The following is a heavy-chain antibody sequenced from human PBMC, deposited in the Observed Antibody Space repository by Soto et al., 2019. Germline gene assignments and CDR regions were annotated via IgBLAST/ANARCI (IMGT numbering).Heavy chain of an antibody. CDR1: GFTFNTYL. Sequence: HPGGSLRLSCAASGFTFNTYLMSWVRQAPGKGLEWVSAISGSGGSTFYADSVKGRFTISRDNSKNTLYLRMSSLRADDTAVYYCAKDPLTHYGSGTYYPSPFDPWGQGTLVNVSS. J-gene: IGHJ5*02. D-gene: IGHD3-10*01. V-gene: IGHV3-23*01. CDR3: AKDPLTHYGSGTYYPSPFDP. CDR2: ISGSGGST.